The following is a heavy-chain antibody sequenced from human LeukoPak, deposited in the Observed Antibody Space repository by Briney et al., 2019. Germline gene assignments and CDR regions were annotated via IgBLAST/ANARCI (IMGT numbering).Heavy chain of an antibody. CDR3: VKDNPLDY. Sequence: GGSLRLSCGASGFTFSNYGMLWVRQAPGKGLEWVAFIRYDGNNKLYADSVKGRFTISRDNSKNTLYLHINSLRAEDTAVYYCVKDNPLDYWGQGTLVIVSS. V-gene: IGHV3-30*02. J-gene: IGHJ4*02. D-gene: IGHD1-14*01. CDR2: IRYDGNNK. CDR1: GFTFSNYG.